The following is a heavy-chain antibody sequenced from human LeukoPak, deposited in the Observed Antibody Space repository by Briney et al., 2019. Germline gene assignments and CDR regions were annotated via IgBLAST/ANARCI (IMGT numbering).Heavy chain of an antibody. V-gene: IGHV3-7*01. CDR2: IKQDGSEK. CDR3: AELGITMIGGV. Sequence: GGSLRLSCAASGFTFSSYWMTWVRQAPGKGLEWVANIKQDGSEKYYVDSVKGRFTISRDNAKSSLYLQMNSLRAEDTAVYYCAELGITMIGGVWGKGTTVTISS. J-gene: IGHJ6*04. CDR1: GFTFSSYW. D-gene: IGHD3-10*02.